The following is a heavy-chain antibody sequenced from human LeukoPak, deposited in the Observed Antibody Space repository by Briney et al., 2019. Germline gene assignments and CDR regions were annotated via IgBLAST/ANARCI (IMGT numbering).Heavy chain of an antibody. Sequence: KTGGSLRLSCAASGFIFDDYYMSWIRQAPGKGLEWVSFISSSGSTEYYADSVKGRSTISRDNGKNLVYLQMNSLTAEGTAVYYCARVGGIAVAAADPLDSWGQGTLVTVSS. CDR3: ARVGGIAVAAADPLDS. CDR1: GFIFDDYY. D-gene: IGHD6-19*01. J-gene: IGHJ4*02. CDR2: ISSSGSTE. V-gene: IGHV3-11*01.